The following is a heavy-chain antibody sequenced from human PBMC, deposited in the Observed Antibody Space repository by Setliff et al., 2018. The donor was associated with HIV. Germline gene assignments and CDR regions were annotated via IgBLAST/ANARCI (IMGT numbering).Heavy chain of an antibody. CDR1: GFNFSDDY. J-gene: IGHJ4*02. CDR3: ARDRASSGYYARFDH. CDR2: ISSSGSFT. D-gene: IGHD3-22*01. Sequence: GGSLRLSCVVSGFNFSDDYMNWIRQAPGKGLEWVSYISSSGSFTNYADSVKGRFTISRDNAKNSLYLQMNSLRAEDTAVYYCARDRASSGYYARFDHWGQGTLVTVSS. V-gene: IGHV3-11*06.